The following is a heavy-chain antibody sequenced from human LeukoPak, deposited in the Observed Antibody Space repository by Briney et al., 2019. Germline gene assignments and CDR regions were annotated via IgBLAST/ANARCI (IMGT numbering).Heavy chain of an antibody. CDR2: IIPIFGTA. D-gene: IGHD2-2*01. V-gene: IGHV1-69*05. J-gene: IGHJ6*03. CDR1: GGTFSSYA. Sequence: ASVKVSCKASGGTFSSYAISWVRQAPGQGLEWMGGIIPIFGTANYAQKFQGRVTITTDESTSTAYMELSSLRSEDTAVYYCAREMGYCSSTSCYGHYYYYMDVWGKGTTVTVSS. CDR3: AREMGYCSSTSCYGHYYYYMDV.